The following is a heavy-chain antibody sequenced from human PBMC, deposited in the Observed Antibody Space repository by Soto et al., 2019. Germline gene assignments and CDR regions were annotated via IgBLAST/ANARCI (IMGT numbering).Heavy chain of an antibody. V-gene: IGHV1-69*01. CDR3: ARDEGTYYFDY. J-gene: IGHJ4*02. CDR1: GDTSSYYA. CDR2: IISIFGTT. Sequence: VQLVQSGAEVKKPGSSVKVSCKTSGDTSSYYAISWVRQAPGQGLEWMGGIISIFGTTNYAQKFQGRVTITADDSTSTAYMELSSLRSEDTAMYYCARDEGTYYFDYWGQGTLVPSPQ. D-gene: IGHD3-10*01.